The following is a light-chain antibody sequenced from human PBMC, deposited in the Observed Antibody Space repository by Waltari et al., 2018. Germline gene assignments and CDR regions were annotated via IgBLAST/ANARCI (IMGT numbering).Light chain of an antibody. CDR2: SNN. CDR3: AAWDASLNALL. Sequence: QSMLTQPPSASGTPGQRVTISCSGGRSNIGTNTVNWYQQVPGTAPKLLIYSNNQRPSGVPDRFSGSRSGTSASLAISGPQSKDEGEYYCAAWDASLNALLFGGGTTLTVL. V-gene: IGLV1-44*01. CDR1: RSNIGTNT. J-gene: IGLJ2*01.